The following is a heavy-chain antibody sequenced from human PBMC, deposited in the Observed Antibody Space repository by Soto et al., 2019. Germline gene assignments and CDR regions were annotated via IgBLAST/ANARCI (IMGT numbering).Heavy chain of an antibody. Sequence: GGSLRLSCAASGFTFSSYAMSWVRQAPGKGLEWVSAISGSGGSTYYADSVKGRFTISRDNSKNTLYLQMNSLRAEDTAVYYCAKDMRITMARGVINWFDPWGQGTLVTVSS. CDR1: GFTFSSYA. CDR3: AKDMRITMARGVINWFDP. J-gene: IGHJ5*02. CDR2: ISGSGGST. D-gene: IGHD3-10*01. V-gene: IGHV3-23*01.